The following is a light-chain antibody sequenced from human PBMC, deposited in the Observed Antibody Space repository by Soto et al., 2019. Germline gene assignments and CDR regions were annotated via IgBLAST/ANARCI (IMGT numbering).Light chain of an antibody. CDR1: SSNVGNFNV. CDR3: CSYAGSGTNV. CDR2: DVS. J-gene: IGLJ1*01. Sequence: QSALAQPASVSGSPGQSITISCTGTSSNVGNFNVVSWYQQHPGKAPKVIIYDVSERPSGVSHRFSGSKSGNTASLTISGLQAEDEADYYCCSYAGSGTNVFGTGT. V-gene: IGLV2-23*02.